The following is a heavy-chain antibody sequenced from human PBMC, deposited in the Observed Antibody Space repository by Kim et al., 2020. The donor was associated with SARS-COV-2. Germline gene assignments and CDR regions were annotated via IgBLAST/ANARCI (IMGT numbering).Heavy chain of an antibody. Sequence: ASVKVSCKASGYTFTSYAMHWVRQAPGQRLEWMGWINAGNGNTKYSQKFQGRVTITRDTSASTAYMELSSLRSEDTAVYYCARPPYGSGGYWGAFDIWGQGTMVTVSS. J-gene: IGHJ3*02. CDR1: GYTFTSYA. CDR2: INAGNGNT. CDR3: ARPPYGSGGYWGAFDI. V-gene: IGHV1-3*01. D-gene: IGHD1-26*01.